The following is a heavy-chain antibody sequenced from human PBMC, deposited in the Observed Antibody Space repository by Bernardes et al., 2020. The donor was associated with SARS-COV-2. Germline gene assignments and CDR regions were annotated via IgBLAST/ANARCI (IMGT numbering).Heavy chain of an antibody. J-gene: IGHJ4*02. CDR1: GGSISSSNYY. CDR3: ARRTWWLPRIDY. V-gene: IGHV4-39*01. Sequence: SETLSLTCTVSGGSISSSNYYWGWIRQAPGKGLEWIGSIYSSGNSYYSPSLQSRVTESVDTSKNQFSLKLTSVTAADTAVYYCARRTWWLPRIDYWGQGTLVTVSS. CDR2: IYSSGNS. D-gene: IGHD5-12*01.